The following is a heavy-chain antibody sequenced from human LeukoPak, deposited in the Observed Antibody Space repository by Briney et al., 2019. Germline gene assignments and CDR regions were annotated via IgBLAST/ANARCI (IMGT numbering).Heavy chain of an antibody. CDR1: GGSISSYY. V-gene: IGHV4-4*07. CDR2: IYTSGST. CDR3: ARGEYYYDSSGYYSLGY. D-gene: IGHD3-22*01. J-gene: IGHJ4*02. Sequence: SATLSLTCTASGGSISSYYWSWIRQPAGKGLEWIGRIYTSGSTNYNPSLKSRVTMSVDTSKNQCSLKLSSVTAADTAVYYCARGEYYYDSSGYYSLGYWGQGTLVTVSS.